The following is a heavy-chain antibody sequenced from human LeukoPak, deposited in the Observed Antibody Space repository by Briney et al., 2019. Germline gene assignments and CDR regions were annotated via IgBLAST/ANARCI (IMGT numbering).Heavy chain of an antibody. CDR2: INHSGST. CDR3: ARPDCSSTSCGWFDP. D-gene: IGHD2-2*01. Sequence: PSETLSLTCAVYGGSFSGYYWSWIRQPPGKGLEWNGEINHSGSTNYNPSLKSRVTISVDTSKNQFSLKLSSVTAADTAVYYCARPDCSSTSCGWFDPWGQGTLVTVSS. J-gene: IGHJ5*02. CDR1: GGSFSGYY. V-gene: IGHV4-34*01.